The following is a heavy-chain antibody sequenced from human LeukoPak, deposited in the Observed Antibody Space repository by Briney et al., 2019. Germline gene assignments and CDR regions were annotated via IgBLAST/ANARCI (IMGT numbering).Heavy chain of an antibody. Sequence: SETLSLTCTVSGGSISSYYWSWIRQPPGKGLEWIGYIYTSGSTNYNPSLKSRVTISVDTSKNQFSLKLSSVTAADTAVYYCARGILTGNDFDYWGQGTLVTVSS. J-gene: IGHJ4*02. V-gene: IGHV4-4*09. CDR3: ARGILTGNDFDY. CDR1: GGSISSYY. CDR2: IYTSGST. D-gene: IGHD3-9*01.